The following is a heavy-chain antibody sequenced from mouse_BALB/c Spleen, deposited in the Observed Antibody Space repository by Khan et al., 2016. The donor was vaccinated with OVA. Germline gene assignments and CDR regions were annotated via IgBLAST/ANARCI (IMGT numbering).Heavy chain of an antibody. D-gene: IGHD2-14*01. J-gene: IGHJ3*01. Sequence: VQLKQSGPGLVQPSQSLSITCTVSGFSLTTYGVHWVRQSPGKGLEWLGVIWSGGNTDYNAPFISRLNISKDNSKSQVFFKMNSLQPDDTAIYYCARNSYRYDFTYWGQGTLVTVSA. CDR2: IWSGGNT. V-gene: IGHV2-4-1*01. CDR3: ARNSYRYDFTY. CDR1: GFSLTTYG.